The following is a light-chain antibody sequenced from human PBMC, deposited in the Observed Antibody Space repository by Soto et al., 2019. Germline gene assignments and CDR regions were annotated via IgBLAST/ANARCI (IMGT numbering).Light chain of an antibody. CDR2: STN. CDR1: SGSVSTDHY. CDR3: VLYMGLGISL. J-gene: IGLJ2*01. V-gene: IGLV8-61*01. Sequence: QAVVTQEPSFSVSPGGTVTLTYGLSSGSVSTDHYPSWYQQTPGQAPRTLIYSTNSRSSGVPDRFSGSILGNKAALTITGAQADDESDYYCVLYMGLGISLFGGGTKLTVL.